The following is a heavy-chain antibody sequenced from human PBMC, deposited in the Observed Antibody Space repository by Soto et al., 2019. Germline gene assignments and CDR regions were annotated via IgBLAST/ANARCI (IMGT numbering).Heavy chain of an antibody. CDR1: GYRFINYY. CDR2: VFAGDSET. Sequence: GESLKISCKGSGYRFINYYIAWVRQMPGRGLEWVGIVFAGDSETRYSPSFEGQVTISADKSITTAYLQWSSLKASDTAMYYCANWGGGDRRTHDAFDVWGQGTLVTVSS. V-gene: IGHV5-51*01. J-gene: IGHJ3*01. D-gene: IGHD7-27*01. CDR3: ANWGGGDRRTHDAFDV.